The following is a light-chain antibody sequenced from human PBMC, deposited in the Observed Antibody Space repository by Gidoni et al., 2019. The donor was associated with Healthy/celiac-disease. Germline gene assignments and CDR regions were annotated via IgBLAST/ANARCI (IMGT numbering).Light chain of an antibody. CDR2: LGS. J-gene: IGKJ3*01. Sequence: IVMTQSPLSLPVTPGAPASISCRSSQSLLHSNGYNYLDWYLQKPGQSPQLLIYLGSNRASGVPDRCSGSGSGTDFTLKISRVEAEDVGVYYCMQALQTPFTFGPGTKVDIK. CDR3: MQALQTPFT. V-gene: IGKV2-28*01. CDR1: QSLLHSNGYNY.